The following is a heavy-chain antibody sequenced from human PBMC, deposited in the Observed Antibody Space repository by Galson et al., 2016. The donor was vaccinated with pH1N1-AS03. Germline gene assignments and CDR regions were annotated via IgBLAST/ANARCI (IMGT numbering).Heavy chain of an antibody. CDR3: ARPLSSMSTMGGLIVTDALYA. D-gene: IGHD3-16*02. CDR2: IYPGDSDT. J-gene: IGHJ3*01. Sequence: QSGAEVKEPGESLKISCKGSGYRFTSYWIAWVRQVPGKGLEWMGIIYPGDSDTRYSPSFQGHVTTSADKSINTVYLNWGSLKASDTAMYYCARPLSSMSTMGGLIVTDALYAWGQGTMLTVSS. CDR1: GYRFTSYW. V-gene: IGHV5-51*01.